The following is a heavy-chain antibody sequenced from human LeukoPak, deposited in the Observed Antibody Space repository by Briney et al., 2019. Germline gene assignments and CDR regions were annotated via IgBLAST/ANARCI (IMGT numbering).Heavy chain of an antibody. V-gene: IGHV3-64D*06. CDR1: GFTFSTYV. CDR3: VRGTGY. CDR2: ISSNGDNT. J-gene: IGHJ4*02. Sequence: GGSLRLSCSVSGFTFSTYVMHWARQAPGKGLEYVSAISSNGDNTYYADSVKGRFTIFRDNSKNTLYLQMSSRRADDTAVYYCVRGTGYWGQGTLVTVSS.